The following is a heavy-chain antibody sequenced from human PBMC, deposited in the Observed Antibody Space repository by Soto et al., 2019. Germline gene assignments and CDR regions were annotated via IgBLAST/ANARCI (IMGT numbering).Heavy chain of an antibody. V-gene: IGHV1-69*06. J-gene: IGHJ2*01. D-gene: IGHD1-26*01. CDR1: GGTFSNYA. Sequence: QVHLVQSGAEVKKPGSSVRVSCRGSGGTFSNYAISWVRQAPGQGLEWMGGIIPIFGSPYYAQMFQGRGTITADNSATTANLELRSLRPEDTAVYYCERGDGFNWYFDLWGRGTLVTVSS. CDR2: IIPIFGSP. CDR3: ERGDGFNWYFDL.